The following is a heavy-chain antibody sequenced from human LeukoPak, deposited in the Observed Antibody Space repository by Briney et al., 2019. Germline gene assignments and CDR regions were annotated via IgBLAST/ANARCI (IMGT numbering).Heavy chain of an antibody. Sequence: PSETLSLTCAVYGGSFSGYYWSWIRQPPGKGLEWIGEINHSGSTNYNPSLKSRVTISVDTSKNQFSLKLSSVTAADTAVYYCARSPAFRGAPAIRYFDYWGQGTLVTVSS. CDR2: INHSGST. J-gene: IGHJ4*02. CDR3: ARSPAFRGAPAIRYFDY. V-gene: IGHV4-34*01. D-gene: IGHD3-9*01. CDR1: GGSFSGYY.